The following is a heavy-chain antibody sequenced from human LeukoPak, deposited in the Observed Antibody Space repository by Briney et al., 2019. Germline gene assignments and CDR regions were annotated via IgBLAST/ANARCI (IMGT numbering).Heavy chain of an antibody. CDR1: GFTFSSYA. CDR2: ISYDGSNK. Sequence: GGSLRLSCAASGFTFSSYAMHWVRQAPGKGLEWVAVISYDGSNKYYADSVKGRFTISRDNSKNTLYLQMNSLRAEDTAVYYCAKMSDYYGSGSPIDYWGQGTLVTVSS. J-gene: IGHJ4*02. V-gene: IGHV3-30-3*01. D-gene: IGHD3-10*01. CDR3: AKMSDYYGSGSPIDY.